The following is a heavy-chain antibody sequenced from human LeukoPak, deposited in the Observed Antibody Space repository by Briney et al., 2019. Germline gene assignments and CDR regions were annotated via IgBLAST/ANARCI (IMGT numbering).Heavy chain of an antibody. CDR1: GFTFDDYA. Sequence: PGGSLRLSCAASGFTFDDYAMHWVRQAPGKGLEWISGISWNSGSIGYADSVKGRFTISRDNSKNTLYLQMNSLRAEDTAVYYCARDLDSYFDYWGQGTLVTVSS. CDR3: ARDLDSYFDY. D-gene: IGHD3-9*01. V-gene: IGHV3-9*01. J-gene: IGHJ4*02. CDR2: ISWNSGSI.